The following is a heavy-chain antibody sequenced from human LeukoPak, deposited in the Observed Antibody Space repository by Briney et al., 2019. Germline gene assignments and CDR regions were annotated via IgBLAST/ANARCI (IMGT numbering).Heavy chain of an antibody. Sequence: SETLSLTCAVYGGSFSGYYWSWIRQPPGKGLEWIGEINHSGSTNYNPSLKSRVTISVDTSKNQFSLKLSSVTAADTAVYYCARGGNLVYCSGGSCYRGSPNWFDPWGQGTLVTVSS. D-gene: IGHD2-15*01. CDR3: ARGGNLVYCSGGSCYRGSPNWFDP. CDR1: GGSFSGYY. J-gene: IGHJ5*02. CDR2: INHSGST. V-gene: IGHV4-34*01.